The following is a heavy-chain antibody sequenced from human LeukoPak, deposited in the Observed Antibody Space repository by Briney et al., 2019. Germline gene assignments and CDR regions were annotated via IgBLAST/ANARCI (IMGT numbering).Heavy chain of an antibody. CDR2: TYDSGNT. V-gene: IGHV4-59*01. J-gene: IGHJ4*02. CDR3: ARETSLTGYASGLGFNY. CDR1: GGSISSYY. D-gene: IGHD6-19*01. Sequence: SETLSLTCTVSGGSISSYYWSWIRQPAGKGLEWIGYTYDSGNTNYNPSLKSRVTISIDTSKNQFSLRLTSVTAADTATYYCARETSLTGYASGLGFNYWGQGILVTVSS.